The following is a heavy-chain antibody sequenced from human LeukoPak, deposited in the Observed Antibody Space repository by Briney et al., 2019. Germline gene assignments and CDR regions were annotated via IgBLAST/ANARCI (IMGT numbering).Heavy chain of an antibody. Sequence: PGGALRLSCAASGFTFDDYGMSWVRQAPGKGLEWVANIKQDGSEKYYVDSVKGRFTISRDNAKNSLYLQMNSLRAEDTAVYYCARERQQLVQFHYYYYYMDVWGKGTTVTVSS. CDR3: ARERQQLVQFHYYYYYMDV. CDR2: IKQDGSEK. V-gene: IGHV3-7*01. CDR1: GFTFDDYG. D-gene: IGHD6-13*01. J-gene: IGHJ6*03.